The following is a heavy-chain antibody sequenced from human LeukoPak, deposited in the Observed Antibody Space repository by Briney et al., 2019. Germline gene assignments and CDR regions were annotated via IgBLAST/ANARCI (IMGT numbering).Heavy chain of an antibody. D-gene: IGHD5-24*01. V-gene: IGHV5-51*01. CDR2: IYPADSDT. CDR1: GYSFPNYW. J-gene: IGHJ4*01. CDR3: ARRKGDGYDSPFDY. Sequence: GESLQIPCKGSGYSFPNYWIGWVRQMPGKGLEWMGIIYPADSDTRYSPSFQGQVTISADKSISTAYLQWSTLKASDTATYYCARRKGDGYDSPFDYWGHRALVTVPS.